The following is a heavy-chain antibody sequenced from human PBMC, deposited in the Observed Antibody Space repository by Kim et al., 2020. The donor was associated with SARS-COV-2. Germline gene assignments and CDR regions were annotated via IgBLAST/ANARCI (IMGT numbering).Heavy chain of an antibody. Sequence: SETLSLTCAVYGGSFSGYYWSWIRQPPGKGLEWIGEINHSGSTNYNPSLKSRVTISVDTSKNQFSLKLSSVTAADTAVYYCARGRPTFRIAAAGTAHYYYYGMDVWGQGTTVTVSS. CDR1: GGSFSGYY. CDR2: INHSGST. D-gene: IGHD6-13*01. J-gene: IGHJ6*02. CDR3: ARGRPTFRIAAAGTAHYYYYGMDV. V-gene: IGHV4-34*01.